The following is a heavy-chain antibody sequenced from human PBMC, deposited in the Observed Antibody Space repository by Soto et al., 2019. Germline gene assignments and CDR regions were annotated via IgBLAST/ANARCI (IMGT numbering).Heavy chain of an antibody. CDR1: GYTFTSYG. CDR3: VRETAGYSSSWYLYYYGMDV. V-gene: IGHV1-18*04. D-gene: IGHD6-13*01. Sequence: QVQLVQSGAEVKKPGASVKVSCKASGYTFTSYGISWVRQAPGQGLEWMGWISAYNGNTNYAQKLQGRVTMTTDTSTSTAYMELRSLRSDDTAVYYCVRETAGYSSSWYLYYYGMDVWGQGTTVTVSS. J-gene: IGHJ6*02. CDR2: ISAYNGNT.